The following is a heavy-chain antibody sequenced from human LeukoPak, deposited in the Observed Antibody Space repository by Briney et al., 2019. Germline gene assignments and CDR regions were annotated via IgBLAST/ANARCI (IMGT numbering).Heavy chain of an antibody. CDR1: GGPMSRHY. CDR3: TRDRYSQGPPYYFES. J-gene: IGHJ4*02. V-gene: IGHV4-4*07. Sequence: PSETLSLTCTVYGGPMSRHYWSWIRQPAGKGLEWIGRIYSSGSTFYNNSLKSRVTMSVDTSKNQFSLKLVSVTAADTAVYYCTRDRYSQGPPYYFESWGQGTLVTVSS. D-gene: IGHD5-18*01. CDR2: IYSSGST.